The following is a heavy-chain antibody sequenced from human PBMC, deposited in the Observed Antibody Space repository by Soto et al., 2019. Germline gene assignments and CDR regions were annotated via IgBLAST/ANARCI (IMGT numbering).Heavy chain of an antibody. CDR1: GYPFTTYG. CDR3: ARVMTAFGVVSKGPDH. J-gene: IGHJ4*02. V-gene: IGHV1-18*04. D-gene: IGHD3-3*01. Sequence: QVQLAQSGAEVKKPGASVKVSCKAAGYPFTTYGISWLRQAPGQGRAWMGWISTYNGDTEYPQSLQGRVTITRDTSTATAYMELRSLRSDDTAVYYCARVMTAFGVVSKGPDHWGQGTLVTVSS. CDR2: ISTYNGDT.